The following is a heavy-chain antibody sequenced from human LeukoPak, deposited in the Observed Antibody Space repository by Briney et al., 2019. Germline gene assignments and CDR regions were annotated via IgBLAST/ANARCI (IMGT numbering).Heavy chain of an antibody. CDR1: GYSFTSYW. CDR2: IYPGDSDT. Sequence: GESLKISCKGSGYSFTSYWIGWVRQMPGKGLEWMGIIYPGDSDTRYSPSFQGQVTISADKSISTAYLQWSSLKASDTAMYYCARLRGNYYDSSGHNWFDPWGKGTLVTVSS. J-gene: IGHJ5*02. CDR3: ARLRGNYYDSSGHNWFDP. D-gene: IGHD3-22*01. V-gene: IGHV5-51*01.